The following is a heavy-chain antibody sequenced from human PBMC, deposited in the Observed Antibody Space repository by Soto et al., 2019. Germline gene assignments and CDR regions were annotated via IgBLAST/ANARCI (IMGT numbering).Heavy chain of an antibody. CDR2: IFYTGNT. Sequence: SETLSLTCTVSGGSISSYCWSWIRQPPGKGLEWIGDIFYTGNTNYSPSLKSRVTISVDTSKNHFSLKLSSVTAADTAVYYCARHPLTWHFDYWGQGTLVTVSS. CDR1: GGSISSYC. J-gene: IGHJ4*02. V-gene: IGHV4-59*08. CDR3: ARHPLTWHFDY.